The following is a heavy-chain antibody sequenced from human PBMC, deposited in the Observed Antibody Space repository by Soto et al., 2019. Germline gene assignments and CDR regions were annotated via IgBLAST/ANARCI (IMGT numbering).Heavy chain of an antibody. D-gene: IGHD6-6*01. CDR1: GGSFSGYY. V-gene: IGHV4-34*01. CDR3: ARRPRRGSSPVSYFQH. J-gene: IGHJ1*01. CDR2: INHSGST. Sequence: SETLSLTCAVYGGSFSGYYWSWIRQPPGKGLEWIGEINHSGSTNYNPSFKSRVTISVDTSKNQFSLKLSSVTAADTAVYYCARRPRRGSSPVSYFQHWGQGTLVTVSS.